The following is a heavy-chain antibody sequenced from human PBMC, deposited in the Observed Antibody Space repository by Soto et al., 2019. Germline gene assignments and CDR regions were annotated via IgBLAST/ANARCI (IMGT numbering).Heavy chain of an antibody. CDR2: ILPIFGTA. V-gene: IGHV1-69*12. Sequence: QVQLVQSGAEVKKPGSSVTVSCKASGGTFSSYTISWVRQAPGQGLEWMGGILPIFGTANNAQKLQGRATITADGSTSTAYMELSSLRSEETAVYYCARGNHRWLQLWYFDLWGRCTLVTVSS. D-gene: IGHD5-12*01. CDR3: ARGNHRWLQLWYFDL. J-gene: IGHJ2*01. CDR1: GGTFSSYT.